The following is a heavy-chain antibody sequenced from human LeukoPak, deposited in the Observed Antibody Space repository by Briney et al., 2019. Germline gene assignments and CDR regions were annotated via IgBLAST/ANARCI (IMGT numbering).Heavy chain of an antibody. V-gene: IGHV4-34*01. CDR1: GGSFSGYY. CDR2: INHSGST. J-gene: IGHJ1*01. CDR3: ARGAHYYDSSGYYVYFQH. Sequence: SETLSLTCAVYGGSFSGYYWIWIRQPPGKGLEWIGEINHSGSTNYNPSLKSRVTISVDTSKNQFSLKLSSVTAADTAVYYCARGAHYYDSSGYYVYFQHWGQGTLVTVSS. D-gene: IGHD3-22*01.